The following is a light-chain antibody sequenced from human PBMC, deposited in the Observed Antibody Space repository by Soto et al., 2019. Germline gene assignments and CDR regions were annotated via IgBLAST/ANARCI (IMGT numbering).Light chain of an antibody. V-gene: IGLV2-23*01. J-gene: IGLJ1*01. CDR3: CSYAGYV. Sequence: SVLTQPASVSGSPGQSITISCTGTSSDVGSYNLVSWYQQHPGKAPKLMIYEGSKRPSGVSNRFSGSKSGNTASLTISGLQAEDEADYYCCSYAGYVFGTGTKVTVL. CDR2: EGS. CDR1: SSDVGSYNL.